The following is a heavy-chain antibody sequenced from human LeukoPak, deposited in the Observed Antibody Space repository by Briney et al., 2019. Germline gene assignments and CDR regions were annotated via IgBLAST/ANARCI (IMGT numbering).Heavy chain of an antibody. CDR2: IWYDGSNK. D-gene: IGHD1-20*01. CDR3: ARAVFAGDLLTGYWYFDL. Sequence: GGSLRLSCAASGFTFTSSGFHWVRQAPGKGLEWVALIWYDGSNKYYADSVKGRFTVSRDNSKNTVYLQMNSLRAEDTAVYYCARAVFAGDLLTGYWYFDLWGRGTLVTVSS. CDR1: GFTFTSSG. V-gene: IGHV3-33*08. J-gene: IGHJ2*01.